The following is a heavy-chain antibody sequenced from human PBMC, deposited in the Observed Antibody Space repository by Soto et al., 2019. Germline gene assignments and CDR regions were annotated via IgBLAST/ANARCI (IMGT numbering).Heavy chain of an antibody. V-gene: IGHV1-18*04. D-gene: IGHD3-10*01. J-gene: IGHJ6*02. CDR2: ISAYNGNT. Sequence: ASVKVSCKASGYTFTSYGISWVRQAPGQGLEWMGWISAYNGNTNYAQKLQGRVTMTTDTSTGTAYMELRSLRSADTAVYYCARELEVRALYYYYGMDVWGQGTTVTVSS. CDR1: GYTFTSYG. CDR3: ARELEVRALYYYYGMDV.